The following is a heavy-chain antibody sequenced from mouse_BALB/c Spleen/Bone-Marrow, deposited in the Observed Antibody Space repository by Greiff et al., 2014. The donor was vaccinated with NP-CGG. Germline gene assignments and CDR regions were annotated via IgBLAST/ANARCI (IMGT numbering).Heavy chain of an antibody. Sequence: QVQLQQSGAKMVKPGASVKLSCKASGYTFTSYWMHWVKQRPGQGLEWIGEINPSNGRTNYNEKFKSKATLTVDKSSSTAYMQLSSLTSEDSAVYYCARSSYYYGSSYVNAMDYWGQGTSVTVSS. CDR1: GYTFTSYW. J-gene: IGHJ4*01. D-gene: IGHD1-1*01. CDR3: ARSSYYYGSSYVNAMDY. CDR2: INPSNGRT. V-gene: IGHV1S81*02.